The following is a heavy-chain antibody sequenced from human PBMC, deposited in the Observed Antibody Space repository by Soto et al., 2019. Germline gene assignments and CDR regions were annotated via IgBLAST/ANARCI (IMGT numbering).Heavy chain of an antibody. V-gene: IGHV1-2*04. D-gene: IGHD2-2*01. CDR3: ANIRTYLSTVPAAIQMKYYYYGMDV. CDR1: GYTFTGYY. J-gene: IGHJ6*02. CDR2: INPNSGGT. Sequence: ASVKVSCKASGYTFTGYYMHWVRQAPGQGLEWMGWINPNSGGTNYAQKFQGWVTMTRDTSISTAYMELSRLRSDDTAVYYCANIRTYLSTVPAAIQMKYYYYGMDVWGQGTTVTVSS.